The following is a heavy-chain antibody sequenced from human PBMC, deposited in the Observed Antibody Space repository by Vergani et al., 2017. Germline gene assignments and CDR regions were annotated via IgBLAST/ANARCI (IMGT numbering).Heavy chain of an antibody. Sequence: QVQLVQSGAEVKKPGASVKVSCKVSGYTLTELSMHWVRPAPGKGLEWMGGFDPEDGETIYAQKCQGRVTMTEDTSTDTAYMELSSLRSEDTAGYYCARGGTIAARPGQFDYWGQGTLVTVSS. CDR2: FDPEDGET. D-gene: IGHD6-6*01. V-gene: IGHV1-24*01. J-gene: IGHJ4*02. CDR3: ARGGTIAARPGQFDY. CDR1: GYTLTELS.